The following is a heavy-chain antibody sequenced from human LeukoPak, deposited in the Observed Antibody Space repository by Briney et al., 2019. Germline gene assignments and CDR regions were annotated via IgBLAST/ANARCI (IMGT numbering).Heavy chain of an antibody. CDR1: GFSFSSYW. Sequence: GGSLRLSCEGSGFSFSSYWMTWVRQLPGKGPEWVANIRQDESERYFADSVKGRFTISRDNAKNSLYLQMNSLRAEDTALYYCATGRVSDYYYYMDVWGKGTTVTVSS. V-gene: IGHV3-7*03. CDR2: IRQDESER. CDR3: ATGRVSDYYYYMDV. J-gene: IGHJ6*03. D-gene: IGHD2-21*01.